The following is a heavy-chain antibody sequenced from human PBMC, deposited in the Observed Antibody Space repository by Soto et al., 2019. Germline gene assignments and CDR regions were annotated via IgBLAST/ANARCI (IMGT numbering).Heavy chain of an antibody. CDR2: IYYSGST. CDR3: ARDRAAAGVFDY. Sequence: SETLSLTCTISGGSISSSSYYWGWIRQHPGKGLEWIGYIYYSGSTYYNPSLKSRVTISVDTSKNQFSLKLSSVTAADTAVYYCARDRAAAGVFDYWGQGTLVTVSS. J-gene: IGHJ4*02. D-gene: IGHD6-13*01. CDR1: GGSISSSSYY. V-gene: IGHV4-31*03.